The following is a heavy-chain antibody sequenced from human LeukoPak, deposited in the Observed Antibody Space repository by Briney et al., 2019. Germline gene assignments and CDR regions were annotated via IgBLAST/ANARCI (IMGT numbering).Heavy chain of an antibody. Sequence: ASVKISCRASGYTFTSYYMHWVRQAPGQGLEWMGIINPSGGSTSYAQRFQGRVTMTRDTSTSTVYMELSSLRSEDTAVYYCARVGGKQQLDIVYWGQGTLVTVSS. CDR1: GYTFTSYY. CDR2: INPSGGST. V-gene: IGHV1-46*01. J-gene: IGHJ4*02. D-gene: IGHD6-13*01. CDR3: ARVGGKQQLDIVY.